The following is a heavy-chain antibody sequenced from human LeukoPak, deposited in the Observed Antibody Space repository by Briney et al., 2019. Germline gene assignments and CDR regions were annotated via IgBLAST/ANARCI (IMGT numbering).Heavy chain of an antibody. D-gene: IGHD2-2*02. J-gene: IGHJ4*02. CDR2: INPNSGGT. CDR1: GYTFTGYY. CDR3: ARLRGTGYCSSTSCYNRFDY. V-gene: IGHV1-2*02. Sequence: EASVKVSCKASGYTFTGYYMHWVRQAPGQGLEWMGWINPNSGGTNYAQKFQGRVTMTRDTSISTAYMELSRLRSDDTAVYYCARLRGTGYCSSTSCYNRFDYWGQGTLVTVSS.